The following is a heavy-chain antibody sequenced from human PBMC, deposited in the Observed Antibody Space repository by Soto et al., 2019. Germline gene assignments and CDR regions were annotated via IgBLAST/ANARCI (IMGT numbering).Heavy chain of an antibody. CDR3: ARDTYTNWNYFRWFDP. Sequence: ASVKVSCKASGYTFTSYAMHWVRQAPGQRLEWMGWINAGNGNTKYSQKFQGRVTITRNTSASTAYMELSSLRSEDTAVYYCARDTYTNWNYFRWFDPWGQGTLVTVSS. J-gene: IGHJ5*02. CDR1: GYTFTSYA. D-gene: IGHD1-7*01. CDR2: INAGNGNT. V-gene: IGHV1-3*01.